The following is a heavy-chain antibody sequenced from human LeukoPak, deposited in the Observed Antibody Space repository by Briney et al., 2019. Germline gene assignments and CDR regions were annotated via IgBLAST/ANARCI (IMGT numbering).Heavy chain of an antibody. CDR3: ARDYYGSWSYGLFDY. J-gene: IGHJ4*02. CDR1: GFTFSANW. Sequence: GGSLRLSCAASGFTFSANWMHWVRQTPGKGLLWVSRINLNANTTTYADSVKGRFTISRDNAKNTLFLQMNSLRADHRAVYYYARDYYGSWSYGLFDYWGRGTLVTVS. CDR2: INLNANTT. V-gene: IGHV3-74*01. D-gene: IGHD3-10*01.